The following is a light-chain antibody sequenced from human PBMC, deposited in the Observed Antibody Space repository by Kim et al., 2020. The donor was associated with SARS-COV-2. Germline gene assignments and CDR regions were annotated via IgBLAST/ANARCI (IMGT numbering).Light chain of an antibody. CDR1: NIGSKS. CDR2: YDS. V-gene: IGLV3-21*04. J-gene: IGLJ2*01. Sequence: PGKTARITCGGNNIGSKSVHWYQQKPGQAPVLVIYYDSDRPSGIPARFSCSNAGNTATLTISRVEAGDEADYYCQVWDSSSDHVVFGGGTQLTVL. CDR3: QVWDSSSDHVV.